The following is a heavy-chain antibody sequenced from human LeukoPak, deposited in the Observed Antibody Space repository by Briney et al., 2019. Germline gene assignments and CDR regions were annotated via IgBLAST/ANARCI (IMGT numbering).Heavy chain of an antibody. D-gene: IGHD3-3*01. CDR2: INHSGST. CDR1: GESFSGHY. CDR3: ARGPRYYDFWSGSRFDP. J-gene: IGHJ5*02. V-gene: IGHV4-34*01. Sequence: SETLSLTCAVYGESFSGHYWSWIRQPPGKGLEWIGEINHSGSTNYNPSLKSRVTISVDTSKNQFSLKLSSVTAADTAVYYCARGPRYYDFWSGSRFDPWGQGTLVTVSS.